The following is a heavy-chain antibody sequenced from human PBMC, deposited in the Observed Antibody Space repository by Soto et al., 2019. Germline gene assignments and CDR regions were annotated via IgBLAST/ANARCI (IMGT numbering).Heavy chain of an antibody. J-gene: IGHJ4*02. V-gene: IGHV1-2*04. D-gene: IGHD1-1*01. CDR1: GYTFTGYY. Sequence: ASVKVSCKASGYTFTGYYMHWVRQAPGQGLEWMGWINPNSGGTNYAQKFQGWVTMTRDTSISTAYMELSRLRSDDTAVYYCARAGLQLERTANDYYFDYWGQGTLVTVSS. CDR3: ARAGLQLERTANDYYFDY. CDR2: INPNSGGT.